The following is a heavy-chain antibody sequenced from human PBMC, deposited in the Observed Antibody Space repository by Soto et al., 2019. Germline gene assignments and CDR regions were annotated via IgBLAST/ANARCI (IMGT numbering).Heavy chain of an antibody. CDR3: ARDIGGITMPYGMDV. CDR2: IYYSGST. Sequence: QVQLQESGPGLVKPSQTLSLTCTVSGGSISSGGYYWSWIRQHPGKGLEWIGYIYYSGSTYYNPSLKRRVTISVDTSKNQFSLKLSSVTAADTAVYYCARDIGGITMPYGMDVWGQGTTVTVSS. CDR1: GGSISSGGYY. D-gene: IGHD3-10*01. V-gene: IGHV4-31*03. J-gene: IGHJ6*02.